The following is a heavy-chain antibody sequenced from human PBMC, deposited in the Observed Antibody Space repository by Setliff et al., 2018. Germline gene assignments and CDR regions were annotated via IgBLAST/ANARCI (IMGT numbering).Heavy chain of an antibody. D-gene: IGHD3-10*01. CDR1: GYTLTNYY. J-gene: IGHJ6*03. Sequence: ASVKVSCKASGYTLTNYYMHWVRQAPGQGLEWVGWINTNTGNPVYAQGFTGRFVFSLDTSVSTAYLQISSLKAEDTAIYYCARGSRFGTIVYKGDYYMDVWGKGTTVTVSS. CDR3: ARGSRFGTIVYKGDYYMDV. CDR2: INTNTGNP. V-gene: IGHV7-4-1*02.